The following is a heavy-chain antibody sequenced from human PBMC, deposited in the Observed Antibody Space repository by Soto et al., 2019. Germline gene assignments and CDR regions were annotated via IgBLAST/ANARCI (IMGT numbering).Heavy chain of an antibody. CDR1: GGSISSGGYS. D-gene: IGHD2-15*01. Sequence: QLQLQESGSGLVKPSQTLSLTCAGSGGSISSGGYSWSWIRQPPGKGLEWIGYIYHSGSTYYNPSLKSRVSTPVDRSKTQVSLQLSSVTAADTAVYCCARGQVVAAQHWGQGTLVNFSS. V-gene: IGHV4-30-2*01. J-gene: IGHJ4*02. CDR3: ARGQVVAAQH. CDR2: IYHSGST.